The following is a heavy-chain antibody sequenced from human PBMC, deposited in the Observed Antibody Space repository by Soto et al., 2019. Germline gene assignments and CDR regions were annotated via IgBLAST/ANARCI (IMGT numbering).Heavy chain of an antibody. V-gene: IGHV1-3*01. D-gene: IGHD2-2*01. J-gene: IGHJ6*03. Sequence: ASVKVSCKASGYTFTSYAMHWVRQAPGQRLEWMGWINAGNGNTKYSQKFRGRVTITRDTSASTACMELSSMRSEDTAMYYGASDGVIGESKCSSTSCYARVDYYYYMDVWGKGTTVTVSS. CDR1: GYTFTSYA. CDR2: INAGNGNT. CDR3: ASDGVIGESKCSSTSCYARVDYYYYMDV.